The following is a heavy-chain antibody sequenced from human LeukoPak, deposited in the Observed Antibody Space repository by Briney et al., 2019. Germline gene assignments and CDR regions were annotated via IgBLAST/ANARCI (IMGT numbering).Heavy chain of an antibody. CDR1: GDSISNAY. J-gene: IGHJ4*02. Sequence: SETLSLTCTVSGDSISNAYWSWIRQPPGKALEWIGYIYYSGIIKYNPSLKSRVTISVDTSKNQFSLKLSSVTAADTAVYYCASLPRKPRGGRLIRLWTDYWGQGTLVTVSS. V-gene: IGHV4-59*12. D-gene: IGHD3-10*01. CDR2: IYYSGII. CDR3: ASLPRKPRGGRLIRLWTDY.